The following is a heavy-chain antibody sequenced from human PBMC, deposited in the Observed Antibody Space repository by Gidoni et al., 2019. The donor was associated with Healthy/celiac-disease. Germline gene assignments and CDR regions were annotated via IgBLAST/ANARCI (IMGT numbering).Heavy chain of an antibody. CDR1: GGTFSSYA. CDR2: IIPIFGTA. D-gene: IGHD3-10*01. CDR3: ARAEIGYYYGSGSYYHYYYGMDV. J-gene: IGHJ6*02. Sequence: QVQLVQSGAEVKKPGSSVKVSCKASGGTFSSYAISWVRQAPGQGLEWMGGIIPIFGTANYAQKFQGRVTITADESTSTAYMELSSLRSEDTAVYYCARAEIGYYYGSGSYYHYYYGMDVWGQGTTVTVSS. V-gene: IGHV1-69*01.